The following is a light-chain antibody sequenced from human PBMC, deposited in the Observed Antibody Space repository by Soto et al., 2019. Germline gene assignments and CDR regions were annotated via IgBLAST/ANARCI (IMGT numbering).Light chain of an antibody. CDR3: QHYGNSAWT. CDR1: QSVTSSY. Sequence: LSPGERASLSCRASQSVTSSYLAWYQQKPGQAPRLLIYGASSRATGIPDRFSGSGSGTDCTLAISRLEPEDFAVYYCQHYGNSAWTFGQGTKVDIK. V-gene: IGKV3-20*01. CDR2: GAS. J-gene: IGKJ1*01.